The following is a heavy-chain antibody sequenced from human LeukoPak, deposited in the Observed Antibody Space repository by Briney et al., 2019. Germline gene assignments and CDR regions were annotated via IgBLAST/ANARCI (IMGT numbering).Heavy chain of an antibody. V-gene: IGHV4-38-2*01. J-gene: IGHJ4*02. Sequence: PSETLSLTCAVSGYSLRSGDYWGWIRQSPGKGLEWIGSFYHSGSTHYNPSLKSRVTISVDTSKNQFSLMLSSVTAADTAVYYCARNRSVPTTPGFDHWGQGTLVTVSS. D-gene: IGHD1-1*01. CDR1: GYSLRSGDY. CDR2: FYHSGST. CDR3: ARNRSVPTTPGFDH.